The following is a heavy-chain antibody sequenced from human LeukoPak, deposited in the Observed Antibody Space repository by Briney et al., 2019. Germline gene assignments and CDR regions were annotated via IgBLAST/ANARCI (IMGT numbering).Heavy chain of an antibody. V-gene: IGHV1-2*06. D-gene: IGHD5-18*01. J-gene: IGHJ4*02. CDR2: INPNTGGT. Sequence: GASVKVSCKASGYTFTGYYLHWVRQAPGQGLEWLGRINPNTGGTDDAQKFQGRVTMTRDTSINTAYRELSRLRPDDTAVYYCARDRSGYSYGEPLDHWGQGTLVIVSS. CDR1: GYTFTGYY. CDR3: ARDRSGYSYGEPLDH.